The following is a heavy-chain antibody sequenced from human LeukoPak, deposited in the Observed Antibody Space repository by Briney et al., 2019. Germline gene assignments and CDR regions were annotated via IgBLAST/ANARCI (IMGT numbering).Heavy chain of an antibody. J-gene: IGHJ4*02. D-gene: IGHD6-19*01. V-gene: IGHV3-7*05. CDR2: IKQDGSET. Sequence: GGSLRLSCAASGFTFDDYGMSCVRQAPGKGLEWVANIKQDGSETFYVDSVKGRFTISRDNAKDSLYLQMNSLRAEDTALYYCARGHSSAWYVDYFDYWGQATLVTVSS. CDR1: GFTFDDYG. CDR3: ARGHSSAWYVDYFDY.